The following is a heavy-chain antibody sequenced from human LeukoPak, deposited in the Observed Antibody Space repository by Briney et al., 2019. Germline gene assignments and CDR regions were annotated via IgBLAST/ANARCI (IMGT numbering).Heavy chain of an antibody. J-gene: IGHJ4*02. V-gene: IGHV3-74*01. CDR2: INSDGRST. D-gene: IGHD6-6*01. CDR3: ARDPNSSSWYDY. Sequence: GGSLRLSCAASGLTFRIHWMHWVRQVPGKGLVWVSRINSDGRSTSYADSVKGRFTVSRDNAKKTLYLQINSLTAEDTAVYYCARDPNSSSWYDYWGQGTLVTVSS. CDR1: GLTFRIHW.